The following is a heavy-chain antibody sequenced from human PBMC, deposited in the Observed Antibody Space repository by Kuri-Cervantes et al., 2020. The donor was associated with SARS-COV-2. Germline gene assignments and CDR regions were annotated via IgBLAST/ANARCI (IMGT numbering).Heavy chain of an antibody. V-gene: IGHV1-2*02. D-gene: IGHD5-12*01. CDR3: ALRIVATIGFDY. Sequence: ASVKVSCKASGYTFTGYYMHWVRQAPGQGLEWMGWINPNSGGTNYAQKFQGRVTMTRDTSISTAYMELSRLRSDDTAVYYCALRIVATIGFDYWGQGTLVTVSS. CDR2: INPNSGGT. CDR1: GYTFTGYY. J-gene: IGHJ4*02.